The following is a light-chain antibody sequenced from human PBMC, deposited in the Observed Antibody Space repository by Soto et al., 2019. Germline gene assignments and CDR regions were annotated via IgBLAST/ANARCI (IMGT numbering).Light chain of an antibody. J-gene: IGKJ5*01. Sequence: EIVLTQSPATLSLSPGERATLSCRASQSVRSYLAWYQQKPGQAPRLLIYDASNRATGIPARFSGSGSGTDFTLTISSLEPEDFAVYYCQHRSNWPSITFGQGTRLEIK. CDR3: QHRSNWPSIT. V-gene: IGKV3-11*01. CDR2: DAS. CDR1: QSVRSY.